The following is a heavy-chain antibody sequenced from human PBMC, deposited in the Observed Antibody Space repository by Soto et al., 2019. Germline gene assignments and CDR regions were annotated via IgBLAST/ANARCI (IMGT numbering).Heavy chain of an antibody. J-gene: IGHJ3*02. Sequence: PSETLSLTCTVSGGSISSYYSSWIRQPPGKGLEWIGYIYYSGSTNYNPSLKSRVTISVDTSKNRFSLKLNSVTAADTAVYYCASTYYDILTGYYYAFDMWGQGTMVTVSS. CDR1: GGSISSYY. D-gene: IGHD3-9*01. CDR2: IYYSGST. V-gene: IGHV4-59*08. CDR3: ASTYYDILTGYYYAFDM.